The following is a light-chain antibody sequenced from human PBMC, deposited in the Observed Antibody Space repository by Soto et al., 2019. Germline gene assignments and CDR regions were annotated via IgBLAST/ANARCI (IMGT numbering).Light chain of an antibody. CDR3: TSDAGGNNV. Sequence: QSVLTQPPSASGSPGQSVTISCTGTSSDVGAYNYVSWYQQHPGKVPRLMVYEVNKRPSGVHDRFSGSKSGNTASLTVSGLQAEDEADYYCTSDAGGNNVFGTGTKLTVL. J-gene: IGLJ1*01. CDR2: EVN. CDR1: SSDVGAYNY. V-gene: IGLV2-8*01.